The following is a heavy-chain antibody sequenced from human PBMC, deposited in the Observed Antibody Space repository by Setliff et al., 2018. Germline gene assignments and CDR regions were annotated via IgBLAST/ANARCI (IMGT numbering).Heavy chain of an antibody. CDR3: ARDGHNVYYFDY. CDR1: GFTFDDYG. J-gene: IGHJ4*02. V-gene: IGHV3-74*01. D-gene: IGHD1-1*01. Sequence: GGSLRLSCAASGFTFDDYGMSWVRQAPGKGLEWVSRINSDGSSTNYADSVKGQFTVSRDNAKNTLYLQMNSLRAEDTAVYYCARDGHNVYYFDYWGLGTLVTSPQ. CDR2: INSDGSST.